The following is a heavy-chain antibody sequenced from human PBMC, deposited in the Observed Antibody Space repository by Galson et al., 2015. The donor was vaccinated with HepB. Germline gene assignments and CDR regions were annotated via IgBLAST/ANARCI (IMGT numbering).Heavy chain of an antibody. CDR1: GFTFSDAW. D-gene: IGHD1-14*01. Sequence: SLRLSCAASGFTFSDAWMSWVRQAPGKGLEWVGRIKSRIFGGTADYGTPVKGRFTISRDDSKHTLSLLMNSLKTEDTAVYYCTTTVRPEDFVDYWGQGSLVTVSS. CDR3: TTTVRPEDFVDY. J-gene: IGHJ4*02. V-gene: IGHV3-15*01. CDR2: IKSRIFGGTA.